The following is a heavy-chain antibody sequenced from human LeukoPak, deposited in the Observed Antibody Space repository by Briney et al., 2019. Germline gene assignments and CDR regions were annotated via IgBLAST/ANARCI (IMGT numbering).Heavy chain of an antibody. V-gene: IGHV4-38-2*01. J-gene: IGHJ1*01. CDR1: GYSISSGYY. Sequence: PSETLSLTCAVSGYSISSGYYWGWIRQPPGKGLEWIGSIYHSGSTYYNPSLKSRVTISVDTSKNQFSLKLSSVIAADTAVYYCARHSPKGYDFWSGYYYKHWGQGTLVTVSS. CDR3: ARHSPKGYDFWSGYYYKH. D-gene: IGHD3-3*01. CDR2: IYHSGST.